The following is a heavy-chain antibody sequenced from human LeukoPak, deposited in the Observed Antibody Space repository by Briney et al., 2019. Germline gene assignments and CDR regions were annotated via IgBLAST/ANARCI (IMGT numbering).Heavy chain of an antibody. CDR2: INHSGST. Sequence: ASETLSLTCAVYGGSFSGYYWSWIRQPPGKGLEWIGEINHSGSTNYNPSLKSRVTISVDTSKNQFSLKLSSVTAADTAVYYCARDLGFVAARLGYWGQGTLVTVSS. D-gene: IGHD6-6*01. J-gene: IGHJ4*02. V-gene: IGHV4-34*01. CDR3: ARDLGFVAARLGY. CDR1: GGSFSGYY.